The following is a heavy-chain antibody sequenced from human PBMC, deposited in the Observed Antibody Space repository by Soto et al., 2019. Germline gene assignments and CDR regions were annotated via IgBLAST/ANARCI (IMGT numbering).Heavy chain of an antibody. CDR2: ISVTGGST. V-gene: IGHV3-23*01. Sequence: GGSLRLSGAAFGFNFSNHVMSWVRQAPGKGLEWVSGISVTGGSTFHGDSVKGRFTISRDNSKNTLYLQMNSVRAEDTAIYYCAKQAGYSGYDPFDNWGQGTQVTVAS. J-gene: IGHJ4*02. CDR1: GFNFSNHV. D-gene: IGHD5-12*01. CDR3: AKQAGYSGYDPFDN.